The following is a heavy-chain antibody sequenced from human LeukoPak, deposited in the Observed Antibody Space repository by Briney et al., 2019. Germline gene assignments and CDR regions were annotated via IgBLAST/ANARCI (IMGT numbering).Heavy chain of an antibody. CDR3: ARVKRYCSGGSCYSNWYFDL. CDR2: IYYSGST. J-gene: IGHJ2*01. D-gene: IGHD2-15*01. V-gene: IGHV4-59*01. CDR1: GGSISSYY. Sequence: PSETLSLTCTVSGGSISSYYWSWIRQPPGKGLEWIGYIYYSGSTNYNPSLKSRVTISVDTSKNQFSLELSSVTAADTAVYYCARVKRYCSGGSCYSNWYFDLWGRGTLVTVSS.